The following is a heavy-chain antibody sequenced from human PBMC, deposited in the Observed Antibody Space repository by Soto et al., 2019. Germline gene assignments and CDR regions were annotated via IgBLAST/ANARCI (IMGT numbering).Heavy chain of an antibody. Sequence: QVQLVESGGGVVQPGRSLRLSCAASGFTFSSYGMHWVRQAPGKGLEWVAVISYDGSKKYYADSVKGRFTISRDNSKNTLYLHMNSLRAEDTAGYYCAKVPAIVLVPAAMNYYFGMDVWGQGTTVTVSS. D-gene: IGHD2-2*01. CDR3: AKVPAIVLVPAAMNYYFGMDV. J-gene: IGHJ6*02. V-gene: IGHV3-30*18. CDR2: ISYDGSKK. CDR1: GFTFSSYG.